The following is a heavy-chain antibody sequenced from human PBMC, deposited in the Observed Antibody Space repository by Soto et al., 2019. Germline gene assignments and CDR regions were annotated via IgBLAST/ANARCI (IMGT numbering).Heavy chain of an antibody. Sequence: SETLSLTCAVYGGSFSGYYWSWIRQPPGKGLEWIGEINHSGSTNYNPSLKSRVTISVDTSKNQFSLKLGSVTAADTAVYYCARGSVLPAAIRLLRHYHYMDVWGKGTTVTVSS. CDR2: INHSGST. V-gene: IGHV4-34*01. CDR3: ARGSVLPAAIRLLRHYHYMDV. J-gene: IGHJ6*03. D-gene: IGHD2-2*01. CDR1: GGSFSGYY.